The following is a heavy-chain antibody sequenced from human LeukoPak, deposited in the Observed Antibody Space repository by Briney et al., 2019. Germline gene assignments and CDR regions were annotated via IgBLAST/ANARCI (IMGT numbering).Heavy chain of an antibody. CDR2: IYYSGST. D-gene: IGHD5-24*01. Sequence: SETLSLTCTVSGGSISSYYWSWIRQPPGKGLEWIGYIYYSGSTYYNPSLKSRVTISVDTSKNQFSLKLSSVTAADTAVYYCARVASRDGYNEDNWLLWGQGTLVTVSS. V-gene: IGHV4-59*08. CDR3: ARVASRDGYNEDNWLL. J-gene: IGHJ4*02. CDR1: GGSISSYY.